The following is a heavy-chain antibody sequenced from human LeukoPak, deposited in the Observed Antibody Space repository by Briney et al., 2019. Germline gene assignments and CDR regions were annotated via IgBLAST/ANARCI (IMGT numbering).Heavy chain of an antibody. CDR2: INHSGST. D-gene: IGHD4-17*01. V-gene: IGHV4-34*01. CDR3: ARDPYGSNAFDI. J-gene: IGHJ3*02. Sequence: SETLSLTCAVYGGSFSGYYWSWIRQPPGKGLEWIGEINHSGSTNYNPSLKSRVTISIDTSKNRFSLRLTSVTAADTAVYYCARDPYGSNAFDIWGQGTVVTVSS. CDR1: GGSFSGYY.